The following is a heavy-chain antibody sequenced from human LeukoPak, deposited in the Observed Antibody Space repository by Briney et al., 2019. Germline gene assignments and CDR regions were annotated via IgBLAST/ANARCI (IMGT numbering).Heavy chain of an antibody. J-gene: IGHJ2*01. D-gene: IGHD2-15*01. CDR2: LYHGGST. CDR1: GFTVSTNY. Sequence: GGSLRLSCAASGFTVSTNYMSWVRQAPGKGLEWVSVLYHGGSTYYADSVKGRFTISRDNSNNTLYLQMNRLRVKDTAVYYCAREVVHDWYFDLWGRGTLVTVSS. CDR3: AREVVHDWYFDL. V-gene: IGHV3-53*01.